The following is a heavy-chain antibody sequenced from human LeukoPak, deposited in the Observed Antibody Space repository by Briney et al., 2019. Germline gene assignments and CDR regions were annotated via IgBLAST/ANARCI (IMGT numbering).Heavy chain of an antibody. V-gene: IGHV4-59*01. D-gene: IGHD1-26*01. J-gene: IGHJ4*02. CDR3: ARDRHGRPPDY. Sequence: PSETLSLTCTVSGGSISSYYWSWIRQPPGKGLEWIGYIYYSGSTNYNPSLKSRVTISVDTSKNQFSLKLSSVTAADTAVYYCARDRHGRPPDYWGQGTLVTVSS. CDR1: GGSISSYY. CDR2: IYYSGST.